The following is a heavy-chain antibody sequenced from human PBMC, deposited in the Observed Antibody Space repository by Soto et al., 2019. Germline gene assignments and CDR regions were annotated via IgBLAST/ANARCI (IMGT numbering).Heavy chain of an antibody. Sequence: XXTLSLTRTVAGGSISRDSYNWSWISQPPGKGLEWIGSLYYTGYPYYNPSLKSRVTLSVDTSKNQFSLFMNSVTAADTAVYFFATQFSSGWVYLNGLSFWGQGTKVTVSS. CDR2: LYYTGYP. D-gene: IGHD6-19*01. CDR1: GGSISRDSYN. CDR3: ATQFSSGWVYLNGLSF. V-gene: IGHV4-39*01. J-gene: IGHJ6*02.